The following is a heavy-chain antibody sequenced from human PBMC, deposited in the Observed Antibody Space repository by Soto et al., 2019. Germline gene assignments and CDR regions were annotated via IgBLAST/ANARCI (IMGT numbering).Heavy chain of an antibody. CDR2: IYPGDSDI. CDR3: ARHYYSVPKRYCYHRDGYAV. J-gene: IGHJ6*01. V-gene: IGHV5-51*01. Sequence: GAGLKSSGERSGNSADNDWIACVRPMPWKGIEWMGVIYPGDSDIRYGPSFQGQVTISVDKTTSTAYLQWRSLKASDTDVYYCARHYYSVPKRYCYHRDGYAVWARGTTV. D-gene: IGHD3-10*02. CDR1: GNSADNDW.